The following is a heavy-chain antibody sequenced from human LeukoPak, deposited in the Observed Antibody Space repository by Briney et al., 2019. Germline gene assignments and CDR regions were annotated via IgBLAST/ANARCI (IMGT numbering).Heavy chain of an antibody. CDR3: ARLTRLSTSPDRYYLDY. D-gene: IGHD6-6*01. Sequence: PSETLSLTCTVSGDSISSYYWSWIRQPPGKGLEWIGYIYTSGGTNYTPSLKRRVTISIDTPKNQFSLKLSSVTAADSAVYYCARLTRLSTSPDRYYLDYWGQGTLVTVSS. CDR1: GDSISSYY. CDR2: IYTSGGT. V-gene: IGHV4-4*09. J-gene: IGHJ4*02.